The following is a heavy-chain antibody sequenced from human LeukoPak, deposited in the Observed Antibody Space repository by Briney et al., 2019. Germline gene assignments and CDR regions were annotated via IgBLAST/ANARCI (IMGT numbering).Heavy chain of an antibody. D-gene: IGHD3-10*01. CDR2: INHSGST. CDR3: AGPRYGSGSLDS. CDR1: GESFSGHY. J-gene: IGHJ4*02. V-gene: IGHV4-34*01. Sequence: PSETLSLTCAVYGESFSGHYWTWIRQPQGRGLEWIGGINHSGSTTSNPSLNTRVTISVDTSKNQCSLKLTSVTAADTAVYYCAGPRYGSGSLDSWGQGTLVTVSS.